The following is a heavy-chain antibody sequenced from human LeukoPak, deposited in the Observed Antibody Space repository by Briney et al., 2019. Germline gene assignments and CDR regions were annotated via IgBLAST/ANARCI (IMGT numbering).Heavy chain of an antibody. CDR2: INPNSGGT. Sequence: GASVTVSCKASGYTFTGFYMHWVRLAPGQGLEWMGRINPNSGGTNYAQKFQGRVTMTRDTSISTAYMELSRLRSDDTAVYYCARSGIPYGLDVWGQGTTVTVSS. V-gene: IGHV1-2*06. D-gene: IGHD1-1*01. CDR1: GYTFTGFY. J-gene: IGHJ6*02. CDR3: ARSGIPYGLDV.